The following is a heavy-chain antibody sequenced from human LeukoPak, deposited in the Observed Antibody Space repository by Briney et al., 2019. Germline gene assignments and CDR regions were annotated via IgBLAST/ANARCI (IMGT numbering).Heavy chain of an antibody. CDR1: GGSISSSNW. J-gene: IGHJ4*02. CDR2: IYHSGST. Sequence: SETLSLTCAVSGGSISSSNWWSWVRQPPGKGLEWIGEIYHSGSTNYNPSLKSRVTISVDKSKNQFSLHLNSVTPEDTALYYCARDQLSVAAARIPFDYWGQGTLVTVSS. D-gene: IGHD6-13*01. V-gene: IGHV4-4*02. CDR3: ARDQLSVAAARIPFDY.